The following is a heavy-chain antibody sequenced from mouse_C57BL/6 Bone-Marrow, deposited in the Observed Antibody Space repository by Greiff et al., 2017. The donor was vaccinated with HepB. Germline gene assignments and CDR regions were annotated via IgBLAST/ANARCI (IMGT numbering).Heavy chain of an antibody. CDR3: ARGYSITTVVEGYFDV. V-gene: IGHV5-6*01. J-gene: IGHJ1*03. CDR2: ISSGGSYT. Sequence: VQLKESGGDLVKPGGSLKLSCAASGFTFSSYGMSWVRQTPDKRLEWVATISSGGSYTYYPDSVKGRFTISRDNAKNTLYLQMSSLKSEDTAMYYCARGYSITTVVEGYFDVWGTGTTVTVSS. CDR1: GFTFSSYG. D-gene: IGHD1-1*01.